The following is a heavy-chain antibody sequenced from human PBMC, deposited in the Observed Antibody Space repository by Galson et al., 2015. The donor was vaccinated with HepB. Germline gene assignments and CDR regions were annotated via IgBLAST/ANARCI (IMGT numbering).Heavy chain of an antibody. CDR1: GFSFGNYW. D-gene: IGHD1-26*01. CDR2: VYPTNSDT. CDR3: ARLSIMGATKTFDS. V-gene: IGHV5-51*01. Sequence: QSGAEVKKPGESLKISCKDSGFSFGNYWIAWVRQVPGKGLEWMGMVYPTNSDTQYSPSFQGQVTISADKSITTAYLQWSSLRASDTAIYFCARLSIMGATKTFDSWGQGTLVTVSS. J-gene: IGHJ4*02.